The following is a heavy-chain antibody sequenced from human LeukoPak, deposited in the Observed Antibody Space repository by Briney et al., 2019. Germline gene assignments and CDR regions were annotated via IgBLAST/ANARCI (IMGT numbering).Heavy chain of an antibody. Sequence: GRSLRLSCTASGFTFGDYAMSWVRQAPGKGLEWVGFIRSKAYGGTTEYAASVKGRFTISRDDSKSIAYLQMNSLKTEDTAVYYCTRNGEYSSSSNEGGYYYYGVDVWGQGTTVTVSS. V-gene: IGHV3-49*04. J-gene: IGHJ6*02. CDR3: TRNGEYSSSSNEGGYYYYGVDV. CDR2: IRSKAYGGTT. D-gene: IGHD6-6*01. CDR1: GFTFGDYA.